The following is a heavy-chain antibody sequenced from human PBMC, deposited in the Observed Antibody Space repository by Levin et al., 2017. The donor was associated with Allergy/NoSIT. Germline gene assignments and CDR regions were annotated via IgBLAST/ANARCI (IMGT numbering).Heavy chain of an antibody. CDR3: ARRDCSGGSEGCYFDY. J-gene: IGHJ4*02. CDR1: GGSISSSSYY. D-gene: IGHD2-15*01. CDR2: IYYSGST. Sequence: TSESLSLTCTVSGGSISSSSYYWGWIRQPPGKGLEWIGSIYYSGSTYYNPSLKSRVTISVDTSKNQFSLKLSSVTAADTAVYYCARRDCSGGSEGCYFDYWGQGTLVTVSS. V-gene: IGHV4-39*01.